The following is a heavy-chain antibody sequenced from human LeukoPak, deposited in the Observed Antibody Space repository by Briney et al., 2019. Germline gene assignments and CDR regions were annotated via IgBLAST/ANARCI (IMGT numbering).Heavy chain of an antibody. CDR3: AKDVRVGGGGMDV. CDR1: GFTFSTYA. CDR2: ISGGGGNT. D-gene: IGHD1-26*01. Sequence: GGSLRLSCAASGFTFSTYAMTWVRQAPGKGLEWFSLISGGGGNTYYADSVKGRFTISRDNSKNTVSLQMNSLRAEDTAVYYCAKDVRVGGGGMDVWGQGTPVTVSS. V-gene: IGHV3-23*01. J-gene: IGHJ6*02.